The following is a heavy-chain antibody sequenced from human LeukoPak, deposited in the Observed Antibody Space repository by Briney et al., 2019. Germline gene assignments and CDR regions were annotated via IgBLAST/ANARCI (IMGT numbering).Heavy chain of an antibody. V-gene: IGHV5-51*01. D-gene: IGHD7-27*01. CDR2: IYPGDSDT. CDR3: ARLTGDGVGHEFDY. J-gene: IGHJ4*02. CDR1: GYNFGTSW. Sequence: GESLKISCNGSGYNFGTSWIGGLRQIPGKGLEWMGIIYPGDSDTRYSPSFQGQVTLSDDKSINTAYLQWSSLKASVTAMYYCARLTGDGVGHEFDYWGQGTLVSVSS.